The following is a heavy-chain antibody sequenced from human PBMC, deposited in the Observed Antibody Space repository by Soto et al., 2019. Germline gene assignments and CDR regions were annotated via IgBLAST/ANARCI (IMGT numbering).Heavy chain of an antibody. CDR1: GYSFTSYW. CDR2: IYPGDPDA. J-gene: IGHJ5*02. Sequence: PGESLKISCKGSGYSFTSYWIGWVRQIPGKGLEYMGIIYPGDPDARYSPSFQGQVTISADKSISTAYLQWSSLKASDTAIYYCARALGYCSTTSCYSVEPSNCFDPWGQGTLVTVSS. V-gene: IGHV5-51*01. CDR3: ARALGYCSTTSCYSVEPSNCFDP. D-gene: IGHD2-2*01.